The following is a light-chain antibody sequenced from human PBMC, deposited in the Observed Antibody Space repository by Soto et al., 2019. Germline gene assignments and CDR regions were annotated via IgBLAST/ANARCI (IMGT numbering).Light chain of an antibody. CDR2: DAS. J-gene: IGKJ1*01. V-gene: IGKV3-20*01. CDR3: QQYGSSLL. Sequence: IVLTQSPGTLSLSPGERATLSCRASQSVTNSFLAWYQQAPGQAPRLLIYDASSRASGIPDRFTGSGSGTDFTLTISRLEPEDFAVYYCQQYGSSLLFGQGTKVDIK. CDR1: QSVTNSF.